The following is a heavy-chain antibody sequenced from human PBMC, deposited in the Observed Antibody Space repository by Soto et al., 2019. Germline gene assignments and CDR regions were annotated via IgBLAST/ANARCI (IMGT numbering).Heavy chain of an antibody. J-gene: IGHJ4*02. CDR1: GGIFSSNT. CDR3: ASKAACGGDCYAFDS. D-gene: IGHD2-21*02. V-gene: IGHV1-69*06. Sequence: QVYLVQSGAEVKKPGSSVKISCKASGGIFSSNTINWVRQAAGQGLEWMGGIIPLFGTANYAEKFQGRVTITAAKSTKTEYMELTSLRSEDTAVYYCASKAACGGDCYAFDSWGQGTLVSGSS. CDR2: IIPLFGTA.